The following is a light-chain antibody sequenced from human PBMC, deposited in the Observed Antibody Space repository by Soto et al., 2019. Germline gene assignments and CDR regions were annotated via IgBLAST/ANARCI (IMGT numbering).Light chain of an antibody. J-gene: IGLJ1*01. CDR2: EVN. V-gene: IGLV2-14*01. CDR1: SSDVGAYHF. Sequence: QSALTQPASVSGSPGQSITISCTGSSSDVGAYHFVSWYQHHPGKAPKLILYEVNNRPSGVSGRFSGSKSDTTAYLTISGLQAEDEADYYCSSYSDSDTKVFGSGTKLTVL. CDR3: SSYSDSDTKV.